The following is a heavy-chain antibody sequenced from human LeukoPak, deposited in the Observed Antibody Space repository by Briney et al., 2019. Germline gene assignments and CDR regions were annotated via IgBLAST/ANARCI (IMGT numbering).Heavy chain of an antibody. CDR2: IRYDGSNK. Sequence: GGSLRLSYAASGFTFSRHGMHWVRQAPGKGLEWVAFIRYDGSNKYYTDSVKGRFTISRDNSKNTLYLQMNSLRGEDTAVYYCAKDWRRIVLVAAVTRHGNYMDVWGKGTTVTISS. J-gene: IGHJ6*03. CDR1: GFTFSRHG. D-gene: IGHD2-15*01. CDR3: AKDWRRIVLVAAVTRHGNYMDV. V-gene: IGHV3-30*02.